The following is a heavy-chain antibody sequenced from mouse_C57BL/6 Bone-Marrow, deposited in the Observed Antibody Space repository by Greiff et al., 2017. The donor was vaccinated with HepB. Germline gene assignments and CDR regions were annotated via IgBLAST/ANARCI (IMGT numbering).Heavy chain of an antibody. CDR3: AISYGNYFDY. Sequence: VQLKESGPVLVKPGASVKMSCKASGYTFTDYYMNWVKQSHGKSLEWIGVINPYNGGTSYNQKFKGKAILTVDKSSSTAYMELNSLTSEDSAVYYCAISYGNYFDYWGQGTTLTVSS. V-gene: IGHV1-19*01. D-gene: IGHD2-1*01. CDR1: GYTFTDYY. CDR2: INPYNGGT. J-gene: IGHJ2*01.